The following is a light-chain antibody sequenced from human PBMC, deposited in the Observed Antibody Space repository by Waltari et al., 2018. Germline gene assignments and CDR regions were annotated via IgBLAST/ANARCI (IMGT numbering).Light chain of an antibody. CDR3: AVWDDSLNGWV. Sequence: QSVLTQPPSASGTPGQRVTTSCPGSSSNIGRNGVDWYQQLPGTAPKLLIYSNNQRPAGVPDRFSGSKSGISASLAISGLQSDDEADYYCAVWDDSLNGWVFGGGTKLTVL. V-gene: IGLV1-44*01. J-gene: IGLJ3*02. CDR1: SSNIGRNG. CDR2: SNN.